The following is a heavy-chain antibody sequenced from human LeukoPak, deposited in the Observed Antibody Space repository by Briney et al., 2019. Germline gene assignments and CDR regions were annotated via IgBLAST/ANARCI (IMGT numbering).Heavy chain of an antibody. CDR3: VRDDRRYGDYGYFDY. CDR2: IYSGGGT. Sequence: PGGPLRLSCAASGFTVRNTYMNWVRQAPGKGLEWVSVIYSGGGTYYADSVKGRFTISRDNSKNTLYLQMNSLRAEDTAVYYCVRDDRRYGDYGYFDYWGQGTLVTVSS. D-gene: IGHD4-17*01. CDR1: GFTVRNTY. J-gene: IGHJ4*02. V-gene: IGHV3-66*01.